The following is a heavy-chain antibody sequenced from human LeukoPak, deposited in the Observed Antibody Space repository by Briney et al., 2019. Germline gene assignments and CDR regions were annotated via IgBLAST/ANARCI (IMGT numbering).Heavy chain of an antibody. CDR2: IIPILGIA. Sequence: ASVKVSCKASGGTFSSYAISWVRQAPGQGLEWMGRIIPILGIANYAQKFQGRVTITADKSTSTAYMELSSLRSGDTAVYYCARSDSCGYYYLDYWGQGTLVTVSS. V-gene: IGHV1-69*04. CDR3: ARSDSCGYYYLDY. J-gene: IGHJ4*02. CDR1: GGTFSSYA. D-gene: IGHD3-22*01.